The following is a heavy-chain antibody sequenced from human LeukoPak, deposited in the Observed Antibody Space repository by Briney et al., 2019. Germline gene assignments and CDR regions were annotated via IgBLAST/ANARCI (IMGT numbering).Heavy chain of an antibody. CDR1: GGTFSSYA. V-gene: IGHV1-69*13. D-gene: IGHD6-19*01. Sequence: GASVKVSCKASGGTFSSYAISWVRQAPGQGLEWMGGIIPIFGTANYAQKFQGRVTITADESTSTAYMELSSLRSEDTAVYYCARDPVAGRPSYFQHWGQGTLVTVSS. CDR3: ARDPVAGRPSYFQH. CDR2: IIPIFGTA. J-gene: IGHJ1*01.